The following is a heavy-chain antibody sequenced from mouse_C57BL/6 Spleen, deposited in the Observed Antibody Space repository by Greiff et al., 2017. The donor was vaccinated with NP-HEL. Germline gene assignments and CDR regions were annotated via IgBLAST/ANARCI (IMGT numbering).Heavy chain of an antibody. CDR1: GFTFSSYT. Sequence: EVKLMESGGGLVKPGGSLKLSCAASGFTFSSYTMSWVRQTPEKRLEWVATISGGGGNTYYPDSVKGRFTISRDNAKNTLYLQMSSLRSEDTALYYCARRAIDYGSSYWYFDVWGTGTTVTVSS. J-gene: IGHJ1*03. D-gene: IGHD1-1*01. V-gene: IGHV5-9*01. CDR2: ISGGGGNT. CDR3: ARRAIDYGSSYWYFDV.